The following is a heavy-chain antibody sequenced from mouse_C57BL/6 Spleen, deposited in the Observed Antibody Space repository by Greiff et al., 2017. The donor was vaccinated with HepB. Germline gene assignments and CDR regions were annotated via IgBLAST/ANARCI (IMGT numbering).Heavy chain of an antibody. CDR1: GYTFTDYY. D-gene: IGHD4-1*01. V-gene: IGHV1-26*01. Sequence: VQLQQSGPELVKPGASVKISCKASGYTFTDYYMNWVKQSHGKSLEWIGDINPNNGGTSYNQKFKGKATLTVDKSSSTAYMELRSLTSEDSAVYYCARQLTGRAWFAYWGQGTLVTVSA. J-gene: IGHJ3*01. CDR2: INPNNGGT. CDR3: ARQLTGRAWFAY.